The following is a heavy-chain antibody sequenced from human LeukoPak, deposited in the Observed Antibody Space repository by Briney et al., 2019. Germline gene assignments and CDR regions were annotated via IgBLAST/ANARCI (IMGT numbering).Heavy chain of an antibody. J-gene: IGHJ4*02. CDR1: GIPFSDYY. CDR2: ISSRGSTI. V-gene: IGHV3-11*01. Sequence: PGGPLRLSCAASGIPFSDYYMSWIRQAPGTVLEWVSYISSRGSTIYYAASVKGRFTIPRDNAKNSLYLQMNSLRAEDTAMYYCARYGSGSNFDYWGQGTLVTVSS. CDR3: ARYGSGSNFDY. D-gene: IGHD3-10*01.